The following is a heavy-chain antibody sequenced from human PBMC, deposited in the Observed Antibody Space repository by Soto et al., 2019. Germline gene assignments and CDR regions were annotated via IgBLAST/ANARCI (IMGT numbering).Heavy chain of an antibody. Sequence: SQTLSLTCAISGDSVSSNTVTWNWIRQSPSRGLEWLGRTYYRSNWERDYAVSVQSRITINPDTSKNQFSLQLNSVTPEDTAVYYCVRLIGNSWLDYWGKGTLVTVSS. V-gene: IGHV6-1*01. CDR3: VRLIGNSWLDY. D-gene: IGHD6-13*01. CDR1: GDSVSSNTVT. CDR2: TYYRSNWER. J-gene: IGHJ4*02.